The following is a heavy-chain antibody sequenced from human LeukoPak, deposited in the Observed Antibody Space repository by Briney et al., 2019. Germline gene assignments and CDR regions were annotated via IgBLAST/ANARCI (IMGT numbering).Heavy chain of an antibody. CDR3: AKSPTGTTKFDY. J-gene: IGHJ4*02. D-gene: IGHD1-7*01. CDR2: ISGSGGST. Sequence: GGSQRLSCAASGFTFSSYAMSWVRQAPGKGLEWVSAISGSGGSTYYADSVKGRFTISRDNSKNTLYLQMNSLRAEDTAVYYCAKSPTGTTKFDYWGQGTLVTVSS. V-gene: IGHV3-23*01. CDR1: GFTFSSYA.